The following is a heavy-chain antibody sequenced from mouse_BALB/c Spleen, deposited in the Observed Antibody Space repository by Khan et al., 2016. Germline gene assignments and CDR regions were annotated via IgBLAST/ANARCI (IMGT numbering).Heavy chain of an antibody. CDR2: INPDSSTI. CDR1: GFDFSRYW. J-gene: IGHJ3*01. D-gene: IGHD2-3*01. V-gene: IGHV4-1*02. Sequence: EVKLLESGGGLVQPGGSLKLSCAASGFDFSRYWMSWVRQAPGKGLEWIGEINPDSSTINYTPSLKDKFIISRDNAKNTLYLQMSKVRSEDTALYYSAGPKDGYLTCGFAYWGQGALGTGPA. CDR3: AGPKDGYLTCGFAY.